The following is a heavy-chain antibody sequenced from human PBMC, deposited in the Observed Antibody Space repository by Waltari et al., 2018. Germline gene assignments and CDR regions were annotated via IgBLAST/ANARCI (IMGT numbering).Heavy chain of an antibody. CDR2: IDPEDGET. J-gene: IGHJ4*02. CDR3: APLPGGSGQTFDY. CDR1: GYTFMDYF. V-gene: IGHV1-69-2*01. Sequence: EVELVQSGAEVKKPGATVQISYKASGYTFMDYFMHWVQQAPGKGLEWMGRIDPEDGETVYSEKFQGRVTITADTSTDTAYMELSSLTSGDTAVYYCAPLPGGSGQTFDYWGQGTLVTVSS. D-gene: IGHD3-10*01.